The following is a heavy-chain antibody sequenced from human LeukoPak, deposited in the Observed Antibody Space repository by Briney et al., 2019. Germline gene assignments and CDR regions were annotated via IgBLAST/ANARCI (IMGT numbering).Heavy chain of an antibody. CDR1: GFTFGSYV. V-gene: IGHV3-48*02. D-gene: IGHD3-9*01. CDR3: ARDTDWAFDY. J-gene: IGHJ4*02. Sequence: GGSLRLSCAASGFTFGSYVMSWVRQAPGKGLEWISYINHNGETIYYADSVKGRFTISRDNAKNSLYLQMNSLRDEDTAVYYCARDTDWAFDYWGQGTLVTVSS. CDR2: INHNGETI.